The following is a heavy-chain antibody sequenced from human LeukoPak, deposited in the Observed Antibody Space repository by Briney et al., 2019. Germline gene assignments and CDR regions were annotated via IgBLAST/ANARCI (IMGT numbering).Heavy chain of an antibody. CDR1: GFAFSDYY. V-gene: IGHV3-23*01. D-gene: IGHD3-10*01. Sequence: GGSLRLSCAASGFAFSDYYMNWIRQAPGKGLEWVSAISGSGGSTYYADSVKGRFTISRDDSKNTLYLQMNSLRAGDTAVYYCAKDPYYFGSGSYPHPYWFDPWGQGTLVTVSS. CDR2: ISGSGGST. CDR3: AKDPYYFGSGSYPHPYWFDP. J-gene: IGHJ5*02.